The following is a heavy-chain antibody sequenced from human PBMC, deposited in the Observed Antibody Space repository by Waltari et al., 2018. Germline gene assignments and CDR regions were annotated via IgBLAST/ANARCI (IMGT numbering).Heavy chain of an antibody. CDR2: ISGKNGDT. J-gene: IGHJ4*02. CDR3: ARAQALYCSVRSCYSPIDY. D-gene: IGHD2-15*01. CDR1: GYTFIAYG. Sequence: QVQLVQSGGEVKKPGASVKVSCNSSGYTFIAYGITWLRQAPGQGLEWMGWISGKNGDTNYAQKLQGRVTMTTDTSTSTTYMELRSLRSDDTAVYYCARAQALYCSVRSCYSPIDYWGQGTLVTVSS. V-gene: IGHV1-18*01.